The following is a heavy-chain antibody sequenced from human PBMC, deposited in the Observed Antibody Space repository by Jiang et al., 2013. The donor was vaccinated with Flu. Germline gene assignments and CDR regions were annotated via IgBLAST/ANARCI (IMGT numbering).Heavy chain of an antibody. V-gene: IGHV4-34*01. CDR3: ARLNVPDYYDRNGYLQYYFDY. D-gene: IGHD3-22*01. CDR1: GGSFNGFY. Sequence: LLKPSETLSLSCAVFGGSFNGFYWSWIRQPPGKGLEWIAEINHSGSNSYNPSLKSRVTISVDTSKNQFSLKVNSVTAADTAVYYCARLNVPDYYDRNGYLQYYFDYWGQGTLVTVSS. CDR2: INHSGSN. J-gene: IGHJ4*02.